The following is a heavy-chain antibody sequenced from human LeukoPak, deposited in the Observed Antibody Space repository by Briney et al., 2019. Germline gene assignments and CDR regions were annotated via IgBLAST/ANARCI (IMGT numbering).Heavy chain of an antibody. D-gene: IGHD6-13*01. CDR1: GFTFSSYW. J-gene: IGHJ4*02. CDR3: ARAGSSWYDYFDY. V-gene: IGHV3-7*03. Sequence: GGSLRLSCAASGFTFSSYWMSWVRQAPGKGLEWVANIKQDGSEKYYVDSVKGRFTISRDNAKNSLYLQMNSLRAEDTAVYCCARAGSSWYDYFDYWGQGTLVTVSS. CDR2: IKQDGSEK.